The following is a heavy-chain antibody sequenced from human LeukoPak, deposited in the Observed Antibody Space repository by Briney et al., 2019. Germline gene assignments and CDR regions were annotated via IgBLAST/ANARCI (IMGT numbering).Heavy chain of an antibody. D-gene: IGHD4-23*01. Sequence: GGSLRLSCAASGFTFSSYSMNWVRQAPGKGLEWVSSISSSRSYIYYADSVKGRFTISRDNAKNSLYLQMNSLRAEDTAVYYCARDYGGGRPFDYWGQGTLVTVSS. V-gene: IGHV3-21*01. J-gene: IGHJ4*02. CDR3: ARDYGGGRPFDY. CDR2: ISSSRSYI. CDR1: GFTFSSYS.